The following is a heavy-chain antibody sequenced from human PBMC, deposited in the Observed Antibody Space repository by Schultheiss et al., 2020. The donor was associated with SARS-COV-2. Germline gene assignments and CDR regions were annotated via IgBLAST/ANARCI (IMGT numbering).Heavy chain of an antibody. CDR1: GFTVSSNY. V-gene: IGHV3-66*01. Sequence: GESLKISCAASGFTVSSNYMSWVRQAPGKGLEWVSVIYSGGSTYYADSVKGRFTISRDNSKNTLYLQMNSLRAEDTAVYYCAKSQGYWGQGTLVTVSS. CDR2: IYSGGST. J-gene: IGHJ4*02. CDR3: AKSQGY.